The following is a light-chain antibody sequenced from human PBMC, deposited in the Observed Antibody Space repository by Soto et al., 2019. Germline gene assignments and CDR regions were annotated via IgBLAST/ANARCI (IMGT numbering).Light chain of an antibody. V-gene: IGLV2-11*01. CDR1: SSDVGTYNS. CDR3: SSFTVTYTRV. J-gene: IGLJ3*02. Sequence: QSALTQPRSVSGSPGQSVTISCTGTSSDVGTYNSVSWYQQHPGKVPKLVIYDVTKRPSGVPDRFSGSKSDNTASLTISGLQAEDEADYYCSSFTVTYTRVFGGGTKLTVL. CDR2: DVT.